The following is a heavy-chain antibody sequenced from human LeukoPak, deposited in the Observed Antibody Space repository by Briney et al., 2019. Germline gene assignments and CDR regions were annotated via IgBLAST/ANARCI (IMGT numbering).Heavy chain of an antibody. V-gene: IGHV3-7*01. Sequence: GGSLRLSCAASGFTFSSYWMSWVRQAPGKGLEWVAKIKQDGSEKYYVDSVKGRFTISRDNAKNSLHLQMNSLRVEDTAVYYCARENSAFDIWGQGTMVTVSS. J-gene: IGHJ3*02. CDR2: IKQDGSEK. CDR3: ARENSAFDI. CDR1: GFTFSSYW. D-gene: IGHD2/OR15-2a*01.